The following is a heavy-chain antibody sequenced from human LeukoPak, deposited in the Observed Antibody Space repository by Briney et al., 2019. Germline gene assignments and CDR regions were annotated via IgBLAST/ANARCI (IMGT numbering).Heavy chain of an antibody. Sequence: SDTLSLTCSVSGVSISSSYWSWLRQPPGKGLEWIGFIHYSGRTNYNPSLKSRVTISADTSNNQFSLKVTSVTAADTAVYYCARGYYDSSGYSNTFDIWGQGTMVTVSS. V-gene: IGHV4-59*07. J-gene: IGHJ3*02. CDR2: IHYSGRT. D-gene: IGHD3-22*01. CDR1: GVSISSSY. CDR3: ARGYYDSSGYSNTFDI.